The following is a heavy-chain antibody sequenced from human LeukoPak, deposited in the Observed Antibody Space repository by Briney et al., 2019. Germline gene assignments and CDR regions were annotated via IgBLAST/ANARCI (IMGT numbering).Heavy chain of an antibody. CDR3: ARDWYYGSGSYSGDY. D-gene: IGHD3-10*01. CDR2: INAANGNT. Sequence: GASVKVSCKASGYTFTSSAVHWVRQAPGQRLEWLGWINAANGNTKYSQKFQGRVTITRDTSASTAYMELSGLRSEDTAVYYCARDWYYGSGSYSGDYWGQGTLVTVSS. V-gene: IGHV1-3*01. J-gene: IGHJ4*02. CDR1: GYTFTSSA.